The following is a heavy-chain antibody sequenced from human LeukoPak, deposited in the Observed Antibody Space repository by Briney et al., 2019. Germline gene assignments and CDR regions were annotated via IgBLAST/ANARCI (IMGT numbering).Heavy chain of an antibody. CDR3: ARDGSSGWYGGRYFDY. J-gene: IGHJ4*02. CDR1: GFTFSSYW. Sequence: GGSLRLSCAASGFTFSSYWMHWVRQAPGKGLVWVSRINSDGSSTSYADSVKGRFTISRDIAKNTLYLQMNSLRAEDTAVYYCARDGSSGWYGGRYFDYWGQGTLVTVSS. CDR2: INSDGSST. V-gene: IGHV3-74*01. D-gene: IGHD6-19*01.